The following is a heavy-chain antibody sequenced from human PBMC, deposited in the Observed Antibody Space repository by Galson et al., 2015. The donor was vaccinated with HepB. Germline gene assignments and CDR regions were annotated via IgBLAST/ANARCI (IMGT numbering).Heavy chain of an antibody. Sequence: SLRLSCAGSGFTFSSYAMSWVRQAPGKGLEWVSGISGSGGSTYYADSVKGRFTISRDNSKNTLYLQMNSLRVEDTAVYYCARGRDSSSPYYYYYYMDVWGKGTTVTVSS. CDR3: ARGRDSSSPYYYYYYMDV. CDR1: GFTFSSYA. V-gene: IGHV3-23*01. J-gene: IGHJ6*03. CDR2: ISGSGGST. D-gene: IGHD6-6*01.